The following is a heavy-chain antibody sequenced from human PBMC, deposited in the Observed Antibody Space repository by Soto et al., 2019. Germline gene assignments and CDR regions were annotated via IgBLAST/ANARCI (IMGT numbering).Heavy chain of an antibody. D-gene: IGHD2-2*01. V-gene: IGHV3-23*01. J-gene: IGHJ4*01. CDR2: ISDSGST. Sequence: GGSLRLSCTASGFTFSRYAMSWVRQAPGKGLEWVSTISDSGSTYYAESVKGRLTISRDNSKHTLYLQMNSLRAEDTAVYYCAKGGLGDCSTTSCLFHFDYWG. CDR3: AKGGLGDCSTTSCLFHFDY. CDR1: GFTFSRYA.